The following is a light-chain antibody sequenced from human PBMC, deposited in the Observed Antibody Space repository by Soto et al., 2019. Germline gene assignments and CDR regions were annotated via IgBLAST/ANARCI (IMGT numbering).Light chain of an antibody. V-gene: IGLV2-14*01. CDR2: GVS. J-gene: IGLJ1*01. CDR1: SIDIGGFNY. CDR3: SSYTTSTTYV. Sequence: QSALTQPASVSGSPGQPITISCTGTSIDIGGFNYVSWYQQHPGKAPKLMIYGVSNRPSGVSNRFSGSKYGNTASLNISGLQAEDEADYYCSSYTTSTTYVFASGTKVTVL.